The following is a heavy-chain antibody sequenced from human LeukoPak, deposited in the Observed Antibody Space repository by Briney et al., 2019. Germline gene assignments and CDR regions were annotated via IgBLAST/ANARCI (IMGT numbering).Heavy chain of an antibody. CDR3: TRDVSPTYYYDSSGYYRDLFDY. D-gene: IGHD3-22*01. Sequence: GGSLRLSCTASGFTFGDYAMSWVRQAPGKGLEWVGFIRSKAYGGTTEYAASVKGRFTISRDDSKSIAYLQMNSLKTEDTAVYYCTRDVSPTYYYDSSGYYRDLFDYWSQGTLVTVSS. CDR2: IRSKAYGGTT. CDR1: GFTFGDYA. V-gene: IGHV3-49*04. J-gene: IGHJ4*02.